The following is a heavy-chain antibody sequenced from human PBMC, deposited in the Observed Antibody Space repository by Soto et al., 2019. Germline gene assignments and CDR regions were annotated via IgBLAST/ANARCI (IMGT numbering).Heavy chain of an antibody. CDR3: ATYRGYGDPNDY. D-gene: IGHD5-18*01. CDR2: LNSGNGNT. CDR1: GYDFTAYA. Sequence: QVHLVQSGAEVKKPGASVKVSCKASGYDFTAYAMHWVRQVPGQSLEWMGWLNSGNGNTKYSEKFQGRVTITSDTSATTAYMELIGLRSEDTAVYYCATYRGYGDPNDYWGQGTLVTVSS. J-gene: IGHJ4*02. V-gene: IGHV1-3*04.